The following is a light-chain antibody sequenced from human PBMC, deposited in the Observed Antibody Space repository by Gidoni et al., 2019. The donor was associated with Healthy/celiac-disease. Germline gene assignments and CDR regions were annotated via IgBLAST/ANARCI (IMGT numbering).Light chain of an antibody. CDR3: QQASSFPGT. Sequence: DIQMTQSPSSVSASVGDRVTMTCRASQDISTSLSWYQQKSGKAPTLLIYTASNLQSGVPSRFSGSGSGTDFTLTISSLQPEDFATYYCQQASSFPGTFXXXTKVEIK. CDR1: QDISTS. CDR2: TAS. J-gene: IGKJ1*01. V-gene: IGKV1-12*01.